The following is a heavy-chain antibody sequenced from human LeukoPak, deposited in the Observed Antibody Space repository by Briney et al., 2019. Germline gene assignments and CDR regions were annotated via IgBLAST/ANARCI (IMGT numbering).Heavy chain of an antibody. D-gene: IGHD1-1*01. V-gene: IGHV3-23*01. CDR1: GLTFSSYA. J-gene: IGHJ4*02. CDR3: GKDKTTYNWWEVIES. Sequence: PGGSLRLSCVASGLTFSSYAMTWVRQAPGKGLEWVALITHTGGDSYYADSVKGCFAISRDNSKNTLYLEMNDLRAEDTALYFCGKDKTTYNWWEVIESWGQGALVTVSS. CDR2: ITHTGGDS.